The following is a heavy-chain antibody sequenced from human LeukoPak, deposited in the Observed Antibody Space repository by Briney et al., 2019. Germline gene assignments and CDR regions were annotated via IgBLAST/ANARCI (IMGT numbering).Heavy chain of an antibody. D-gene: IGHD3-22*01. CDR1: GFTFDDYA. CDR3: AKDISYYDSSGYGTYYYYGMDV. V-gene: IGHV3-9*01. J-gene: IGHJ6*02. Sequence: PGRSLRLSCAASGFTFDDYAMHWVRQAPGKGLEWVSGISWNSGSIGYAGSVKGRFTISRDNAKNSLYLQMNSLRAEDTALYYCAKDISYYDSSGYGTYYYYGMDVWGQGTTVTVSS. CDR2: ISWNSGSI.